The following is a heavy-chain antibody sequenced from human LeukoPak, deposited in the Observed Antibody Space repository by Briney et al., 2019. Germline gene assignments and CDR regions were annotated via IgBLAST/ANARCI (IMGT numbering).Heavy chain of an antibody. CDR1: GFTVSSNY. CDR2: MYSGGST. CDR3: ARADYYYYYGMDV. V-gene: IGHV3-66*01. J-gene: IGHJ6*02. Sequence: GGSLRLSCAASGFTVSSNYMNWVRQAPGKGLEWVSVMYSGGSTYYADSVKGRFTISRDNYKNTLYLQMNSLRAEDTAVYYCARADYYYYYGMDVWGQGTTVTVSS.